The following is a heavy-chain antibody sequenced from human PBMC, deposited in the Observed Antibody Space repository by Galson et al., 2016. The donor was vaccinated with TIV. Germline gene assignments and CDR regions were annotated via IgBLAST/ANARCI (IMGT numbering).Heavy chain of an antibody. D-gene: IGHD3-10*01. V-gene: IGHV4-59*11. Sequence: SETLSLTCTVSGGSISSHYWSWIRQPPGKGLEWIGYIYYTGSTNYSPSLTRRATISLDTSKNQLSLRLSSVTAADTAVYDCARVYYGGFHYWGQGILVTVSS. CDR3: ARVYYGGFHY. J-gene: IGHJ4*02. CDR1: GGSISSHY. CDR2: IYYTGST.